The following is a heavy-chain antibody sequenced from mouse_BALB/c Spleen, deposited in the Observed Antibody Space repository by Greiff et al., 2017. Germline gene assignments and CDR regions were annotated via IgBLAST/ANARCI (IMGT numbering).Heavy chain of an antibody. D-gene: IGHD4-1*01. CDR1: GYTFTSYW. CDR2: IYPGDGDT. J-gene: IGHJ2*01. CDR3: ALTDY. Sequence: QVQLQQSGAELARPGASVKLSCKASGYTFTSYWMQWVKQRPGQGLEWIGAIYPGDGDTRYTQKFKGKATLTADKSSSTAYMQLSSLASEDSAVYYCALTDYWGQGTTLTVSS. V-gene: IGHV1-87*01.